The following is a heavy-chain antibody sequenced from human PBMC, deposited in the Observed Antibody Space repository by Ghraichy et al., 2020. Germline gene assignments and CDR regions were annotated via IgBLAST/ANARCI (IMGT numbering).Heavy chain of an antibody. CDR3: ARSYYDSSGYLIGVFDY. V-gene: IGHV4-34*01. Sequence: SETLSLTCAVYGGSFSGYYWSWIRQPPGKGLEWIGEINHSGSTNYNPSLKSRVTISVDTSKNQFSLKLSSVTAADTAVYYCARSYYDSSGYLIGVFDYWGQGTLVTVSS. CDR2: INHSGST. J-gene: IGHJ4*02. D-gene: IGHD3-22*01. CDR1: GGSFSGYY.